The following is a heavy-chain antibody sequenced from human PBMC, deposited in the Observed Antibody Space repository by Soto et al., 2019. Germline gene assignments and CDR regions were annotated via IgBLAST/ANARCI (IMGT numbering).Heavy chain of an antibody. D-gene: IGHD2-15*01. V-gene: IGHV3-23*01. CDR2: ISGPGGSR. CDR3: ARFRSGIGWDF. CDR1: GFTFRSYV. J-gene: IGHJ4*02. Sequence: EVQVLESGGGLEQPGGSLRLSCAASGFTFRSYVMSWVRQARGKGLEWVSSISGPGGSRYYADSVRGRFTISRDNSNNTVYLQMDSLRDEDTATYYCARFRSGIGWDFWGQGTLVTVSS.